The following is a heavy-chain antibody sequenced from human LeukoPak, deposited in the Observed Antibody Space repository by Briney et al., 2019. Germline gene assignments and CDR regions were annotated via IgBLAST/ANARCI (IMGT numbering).Heavy chain of an antibody. CDR2: INHSGST. J-gene: IGHJ4*02. Sequence: SETLSLTCAVYGGSFSGYYWSWIRQPPGKGLEWLGEINHSGSTNYNPSLKSRVTISVDTSKNQFSLKLSSVTAADTAVYYCARALYHYDFWSGYYTHGHFDYWGQGTLVTVSS. CDR1: GGSFSGYY. D-gene: IGHD3-3*01. CDR3: ARALYHYDFWSGYYTHGHFDY. V-gene: IGHV4-34*01.